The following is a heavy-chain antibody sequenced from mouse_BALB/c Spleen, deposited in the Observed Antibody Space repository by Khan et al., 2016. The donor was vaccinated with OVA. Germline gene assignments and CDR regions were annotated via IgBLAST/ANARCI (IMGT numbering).Heavy chain of an antibody. V-gene: IGHV2-6-5*01. CDR3: ARDPPYYSMDY. CDR1: GFSLTDYA. Sequence: VELVESGPGLVAPSQSLSITCTVSGFSLTDYAVSWIRQPPGKGLEWLGVIWVSGSKYYNSVLKPRLSISKDNSKSQVFLKMNSLQTDDTAMYFCARDPPYYSMDYWGQGTSVTGSS. J-gene: IGHJ4*01. CDR2: IWVSGSK.